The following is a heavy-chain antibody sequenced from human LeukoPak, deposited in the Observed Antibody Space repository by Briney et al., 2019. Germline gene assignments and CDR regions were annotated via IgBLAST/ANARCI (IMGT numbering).Heavy chain of an antibody. V-gene: IGHV4-59*01. J-gene: IGHJ6*02. CDR2: IYYSGST. CDR1: GGSISSYY. D-gene: IGHD3-3*01. Sequence: SETLSLTCTVSGGSISSYYWSWIRQPPGKGLEWTGYIYYSGSTNYNPSLKSRVTISVDTSKNQFSLKLSSVTAADTAVYYCARVTTDFWSGYEYYYYYGMDVWGQGTTVTVSS. CDR3: ARVTTDFWSGYEYYYYYGMDV.